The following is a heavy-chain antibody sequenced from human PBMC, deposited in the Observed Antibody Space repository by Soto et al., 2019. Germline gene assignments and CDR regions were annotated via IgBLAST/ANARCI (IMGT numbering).Heavy chain of an antibody. J-gene: IGHJ6*02. CDR1: GFTFSGST. D-gene: IGHD2-21*01. CDR3: SRHGPVRDIVVVADVYYYHGMDV. Sequence: PSETLSLSCAASGFTFSGSTMHWVRQASGKGLEWVGLISTKPNNYATAYAASVKGRFIISRDDSKSTAYLQMNSLKSEDAAVYYCSRHGPVRDIVVVADVYYYHGMDVWGQGTTVTVSS. V-gene: IGHV3-73*01. CDR2: ISTKPNNYAT.